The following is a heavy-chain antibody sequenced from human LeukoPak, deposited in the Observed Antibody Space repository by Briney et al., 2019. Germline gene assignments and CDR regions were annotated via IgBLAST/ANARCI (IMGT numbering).Heavy chain of an antibody. CDR2: ISGSGGST. Sequence: GSLRLSCAASGFTFSSYAMSWVRQAPGKGLEWVSAISGSGGSTYYADSVKGRFTISRDNSKNTLYLQMNSLRAEDTAVYYCAKAPTGTVLLDYWGQGTLVTVSS. CDR1: GFTFSSYA. D-gene: IGHD1-1*01. V-gene: IGHV3-23*01. J-gene: IGHJ4*02. CDR3: AKAPTGTVLLDY.